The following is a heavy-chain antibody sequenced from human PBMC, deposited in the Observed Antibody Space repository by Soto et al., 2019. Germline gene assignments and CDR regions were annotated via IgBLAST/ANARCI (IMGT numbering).Heavy chain of an antibody. CDR1: GYPFTSYG. J-gene: IGHJ4*02. CDR2: ISAYNGNT. D-gene: IGHD3-10*01. V-gene: IGHV1-18*04. Sequence: QVQLVQSGAEVKKPGASVKVSCKASGYPFTSYGISWVRQAPGQGLEWMGWISAYNGNTNYAQKLQGRVTMTTDTSTSTAYMELRSLRSDDTAVYYCARDAPGSGSYYPPVSFDYWGQGTLVTVSS. CDR3: ARDAPGSGSYYPPVSFDY.